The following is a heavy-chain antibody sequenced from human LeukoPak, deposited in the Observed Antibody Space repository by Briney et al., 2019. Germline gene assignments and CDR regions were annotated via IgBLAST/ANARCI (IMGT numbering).Heavy chain of an antibody. Sequence: SVKVSCKASGGTFSSYAISWVRQAPGQGLEWMGGIIPIFGTANYAQKFQGRVTITADESTSTAYMELSSLRSEDTAVYYCARADIVVVPAAKLSLGAFDIWGQGTMVTVSS. V-gene: IGHV1-69*01. J-gene: IGHJ3*02. D-gene: IGHD2-2*01. CDR3: ARADIVVVPAAKLSLGAFDI. CDR1: GGTFSSYA. CDR2: IIPIFGTA.